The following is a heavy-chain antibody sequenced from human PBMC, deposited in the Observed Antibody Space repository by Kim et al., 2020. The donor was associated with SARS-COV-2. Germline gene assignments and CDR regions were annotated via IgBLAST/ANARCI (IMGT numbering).Heavy chain of an antibody. CDR2: LCCNGSNK. D-gene: IGHD6-19*01. V-gene: IGHV3-23*05. Sequence: GGSLRLSCAASGFTFSSFAMSWVRQAPGKGLEWVSVLCCNGSNKYYADSVKGRFTISRDNSKNMLYLQMNSLRAEDTAVYHCAKHRSVTTVAATNYWGQGTLVTVSS. CDR1: GFTFSSFA. J-gene: IGHJ4*02. CDR3: AKHRSVTTVAATNY.